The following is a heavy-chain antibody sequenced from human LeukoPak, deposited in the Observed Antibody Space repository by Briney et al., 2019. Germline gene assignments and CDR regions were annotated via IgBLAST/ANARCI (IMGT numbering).Heavy chain of an antibody. D-gene: IGHD3/OR15-3a*01. J-gene: IGHJ4*02. CDR1: GFTMSHYG. V-gene: IGHV3-23*01. CDR2: IRSAVETT. Sequence: GGSLRLSCAASGFTMSHYGVSWVRQAPGKGLEWTSGIRSAVETTHYADSVKGRFIISRDNSKNALSLQLNSLRPEDTALYYRAKHFCTGLDCSLFDSWGQGTLVTVSS. CDR3: AKHFCTGLDCSLFDS.